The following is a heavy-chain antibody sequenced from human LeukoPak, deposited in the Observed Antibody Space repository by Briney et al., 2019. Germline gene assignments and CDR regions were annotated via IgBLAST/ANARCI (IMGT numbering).Heavy chain of an antibody. Sequence: ASVKVSCKASGYTFTSYGISWVRQAPGQGLEWMGWISAYNGNTNYAQKLQGRVTMTTDTSTSTAYMELRSLRSDDTAVYYCARAGSSGYCSSTSCYISSRQIDYYYMDVWGKGTTVTVSS. D-gene: IGHD2-2*02. CDR1: GYTFTSYG. V-gene: IGHV1-18*01. CDR2: ISAYNGNT. J-gene: IGHJ6*03. CDR3: ARAGSSGYCSSTSCYISSRQIDYYYMDV.